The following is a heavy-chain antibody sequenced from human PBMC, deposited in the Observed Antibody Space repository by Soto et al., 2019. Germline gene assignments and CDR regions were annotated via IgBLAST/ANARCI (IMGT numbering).Heavy chain of an antibody. CDR2: INPSGGST. CDR3: ARVTVTKPYYYYYGMDV. D-gene: IGHD4-17*01. J-gene: IGHJ6*02. Sequence: ASVKVSCKASGYTFTSYYMHWVRQAPGQGFEWMGIINPSGGSTSYAQKFQGRVTMTRDTSTSTVYMELSSLRSEDTAVYYCARVTVTKPYYYYYGMDVWGQGTTVTVSS. V-gene: IGHV1-46*01. CDR1: GYTFTSYY.